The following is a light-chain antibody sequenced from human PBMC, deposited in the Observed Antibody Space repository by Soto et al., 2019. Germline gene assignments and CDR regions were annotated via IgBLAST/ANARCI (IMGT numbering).Light chain of an antibody. CDR1: SSDIGHYDY. Sequence: QSVLTEPASVSGSPGQSITSSCTGTSSDIGHYDYVSWYQQHPGKAPKLMIYHVTYRPSGVSNRYSGSKSGNSASLTISGLQADDEADYYCCSLTTSHTYVFGSGTRSPS. CDR3: CSLTTSHTYV. V-gene: IGLV2-14*03. J-gene: IGLJ1*01. CDR2: HVT.